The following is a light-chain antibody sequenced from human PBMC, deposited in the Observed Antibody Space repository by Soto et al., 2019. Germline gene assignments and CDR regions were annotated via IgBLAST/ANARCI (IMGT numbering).Light chain of an antibody. J-gene: IGKJ3*01. CDR1: QSVRTN. CDR3: QQSTDWPFT. V-gene: IGKV3-15*01. Sequence: EIVMTQSPATLSVSPGERATLSCRASQSVRTNLAWYQQKPGQAPRLLIYAASTRATGIPARFSGSGSGTEFTLHISSLQSEDFAVYYCQQSTDWPFTFGPGTKVDIK. CDR2: AAS.